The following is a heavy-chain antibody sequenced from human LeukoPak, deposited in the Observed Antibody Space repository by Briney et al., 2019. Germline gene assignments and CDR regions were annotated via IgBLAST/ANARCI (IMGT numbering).Heavy chain of an antibody. CDR3: AKRGPIYSSSPGNYFDY. CDR1: GFTFSSCG. Sequence: GGSLRLSCAASGFTFSSCGMTWVRQAPGKGLEWVSSISGSDDGTYYADSVKGRFTISRDNSKNTLYLQMNSLRAEDTAVHYCAKRGPIYSSSPGNYFDYWGQGTLVTVSS. CDR2: ISGSDDGT. V-gene: IGHV3-23*01. D-gene: IGHD6-6*01. J-gene: IGHJ4*02.